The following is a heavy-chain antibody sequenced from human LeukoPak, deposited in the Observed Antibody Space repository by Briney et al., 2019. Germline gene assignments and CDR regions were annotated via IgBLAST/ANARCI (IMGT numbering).Heavy chain of an antibody. CDR1: GFTFSDYY. V-gene: IGHV3-11*06. CDR3: ARDFTMVRGVITPNWFDP. D-gene: IGHD3-10*01. J-gene: IGHJ5*02. Sequence: GGSPRLSCAASGFTFSDYYMSWIRQAPGKGLEWVSYISSSSSYTNYADSVKGRFTISRDNAKNSLYLQMNSLRAEDTAVYYCARDFTMVRGVITPNWFDPWGQGTLVTVSS. CDR2: ISSSSSYT.